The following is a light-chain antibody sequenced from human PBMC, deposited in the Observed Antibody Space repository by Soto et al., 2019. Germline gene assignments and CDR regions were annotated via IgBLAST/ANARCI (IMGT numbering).Light chain of an antibody. J-gene: IGKJ5*01. Sequence: EILFTQSPATLSLSPGERATLSCRASQSVSSYLAWYQQKHGQSPRILIYDASNRDTGIPARFSGSGSGTDFTLTISRLEPEDFEVYYCQQRSNWPPTFGQGTRLEIK. CDR3: QQRSNWPPT. CDR1: QSVSSY. CDR2: DAS. V-gene: IGKV3-11*01.